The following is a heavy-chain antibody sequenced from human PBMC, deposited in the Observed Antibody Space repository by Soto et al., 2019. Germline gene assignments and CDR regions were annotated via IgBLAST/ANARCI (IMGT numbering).Heavy chain of an antibody. CDR3: ARLGPSTIDY. CDR2: IYPGDSNS. CDR1: GYSFTRYW. J-gene: IGHJ4*02. Sequence: ESLTITGTCSGYSFTRYWIDWVRQMPGKGLEWMGTIYPGDSNSRYSPSFQGQVTFSADKSITTVYLQWSSLKASDTAMYYCARLGPSTIDYWGQGTLVT. V-gene: IGHV5-51*01.